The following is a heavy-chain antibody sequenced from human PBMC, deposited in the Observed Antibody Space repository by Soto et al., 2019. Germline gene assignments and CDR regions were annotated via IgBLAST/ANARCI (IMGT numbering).Heavy chain of an antibody. D-gene: IGHD1-1*01. J-gene: IGHJ5*02. Sequence: SETLSLTCAVYGGSFSGYYWSWIRQPPGKGLEWIGEINHSGSTNYNPSLKSRVTISVDTSKNQFSLKLSSVTAADTAVYYCAKVGLERGAWIDPWGQGTLVTVSS. CDR3: AKVGLERGAWIDP. CDR2: INHSGST. V-gene: IGHV4-34*01. CDR1: GGSFSGYY.